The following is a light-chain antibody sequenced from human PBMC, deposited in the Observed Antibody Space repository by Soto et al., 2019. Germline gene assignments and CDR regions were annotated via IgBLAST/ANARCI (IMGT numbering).Light chain of an antibody. CDR1: SSDVGAYNY. Sequence: QSALTQPASVSGSPGQPITISCTGTSSDVGAYNYVSWYQLHPGKAPKLMIYEVNNRPSGVSHRFSGSKSGNTASLTFSGLQPEDEADYYCSSYGGRSTYVFGTGTKVTVL. CDR3: SSYGGRSTYV. V-gene: IGLV2-14*01. J-gene: IGLJ1*01. CDR2: EVN.